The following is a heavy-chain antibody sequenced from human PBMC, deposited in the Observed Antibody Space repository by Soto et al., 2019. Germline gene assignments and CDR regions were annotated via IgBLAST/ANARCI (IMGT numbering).Heavy chain of an antibody. Sequence: QVQLVESGGGVVQPGRSLRLSCAASGFTFSSYAMHWVRQAPGKGLEWVAVISYDGSNKYYADSVKGRFTISRDNSKNTLYLQMNSLRAEDTAVYYCARDGEGDTHYGRRGAFDIWGQGTMVTVSS. J-gene: IGHJ3*02. CDR1: GFTFSSYA. CDR3: ARDGEGDTHYGRRGAFDI. V-gene: IGHV3-30-3*01. D-gene: IGHD4-17*01. CDR2: ISYDGSNK.